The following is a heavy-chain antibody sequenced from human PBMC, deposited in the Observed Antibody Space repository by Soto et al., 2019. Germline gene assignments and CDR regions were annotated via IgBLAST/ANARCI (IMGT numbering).Heavy chain of an antibody. J-gene: IGHJ2*01. V-gene: IGHV1-2*02. CDR1: GYTLTDYY. Sequence: QVHLVQSGAEVKKPGASVTVSCKTSGYTLTDYYMHWVRQAPGQGLEWMAWINPHTGDTGIAERFQGRVTMTRDTSTNTAHMGLTSLTSDATAIYYCAREGGAAPGARREWYLDLWGRGSLVTVSS. D-gene: IGHD6-25*01. CDR2: INPHTGDT. CDR3: AREGGAAPGARREWYLDL.